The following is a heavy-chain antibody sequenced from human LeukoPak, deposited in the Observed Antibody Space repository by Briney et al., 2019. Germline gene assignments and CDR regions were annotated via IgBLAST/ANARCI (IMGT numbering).Heavy chain of an antibody. J-gene: IGHJ5*02. CDR3: ARDGYADGLRYFDWLPTLTGSTPGVPFDP. Sequence: GASVKVSCKASGYTLTGYYMHWVRQAPGQGLEWMGWINPNSGGTNYAQKFQGRVTMTRDTSISTAYMELSRLRSDDTAVYYCARDGYADGLRYFDWLPTLTGSTPGVPFDPWGQGTLVTVSS. CDR2: INPNSGGT. V-gene: IGHV1-2*02. D-gene: IGHD3-9*01. CDR1: GYTLTGYY.